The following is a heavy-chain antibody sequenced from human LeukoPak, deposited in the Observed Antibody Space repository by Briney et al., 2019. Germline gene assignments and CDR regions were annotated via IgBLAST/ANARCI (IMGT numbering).Heavy chain of an antibody. V-gene: IGHV3-74*01. CDR3: ARDRSYYYGSGESNDAFDI. CDR1: GFTFRSYW. Sequence: GGSLRLSCAASGFTFRSYWMHWVRQAPGKGLVWVSHINSDGSNTNYADSVKGRFTISRDNAKNTLYLQMNSLRAEDTAVYYCARDRSYYYGSGESNDAFDIWGQGTMVTVSS. D-gene: IGHD3-10*01. CDR2: INSDGSNT. J-gene: IGHJ3*02.